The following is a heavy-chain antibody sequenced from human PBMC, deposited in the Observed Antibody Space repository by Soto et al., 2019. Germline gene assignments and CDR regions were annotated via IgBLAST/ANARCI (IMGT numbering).Heavy chain of an antibody. CDR1: GDSVSSNSAA. V-gene: IGHV6-1*01. CDR2: TYYRSKWYN. Sequence: SQTLSLTCAISGDSVSSNSAAWNWIRQSPSRGLEWLGRTYYRSKWYNDYAVSVKSRITINPDTSKNQFSLQLNSVTPEDTAVYYCAREELYSSGWTYYYYGMDVWGQGTTVTVSS. D-gene: IGHD6-19*01. CDR3: AREELYSSGWTYYYYGMDV. J-gene: IGHJ6*02.